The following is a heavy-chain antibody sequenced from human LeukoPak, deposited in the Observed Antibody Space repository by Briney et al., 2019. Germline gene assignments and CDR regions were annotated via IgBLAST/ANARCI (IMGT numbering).Heavy chain of an antibody. V-gene: IGHV3-30*19. Sequence: GRSLRLSCAASGFTFSSYGMHWVRQAPGKGLEWVAVISYDGSRKDYADSAKGRFTISRDNSKNALYLEMNSLTTEDTAVYYCATAPLYSSSWYFRGYFDDWGQGTMVTVSS. CDR2: ISYDGSRK. CDR3: ATAPLYSSSWYFRGYFDD. CDR1: GFTFSSYG. J-gene: IGHJ4*02. D-gene: IGHD6-13*01.